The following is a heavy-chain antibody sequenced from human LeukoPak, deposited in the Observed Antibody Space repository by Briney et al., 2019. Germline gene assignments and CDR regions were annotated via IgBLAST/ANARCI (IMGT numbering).Heavy chain of an antibody. CDR3: AKDQYCSGGSCYLPS. Sequence: GRSLRLSCAGSGFIFNNYAMHWVRQPPGKGLEWVSGISWNSGSIDYADSVKGRFTISRDNAKNSLYLQVNSLRAEDTAVYYCAKDQYCSGGSCYLPSWGQGTLVTVSS. D-gene: IGHD2-15*01. J-gene: IGHJ5*02. CDR2: ISWNSGSI. V-gene: IGHV3-9*01. CDR1: GFIFNNYA.